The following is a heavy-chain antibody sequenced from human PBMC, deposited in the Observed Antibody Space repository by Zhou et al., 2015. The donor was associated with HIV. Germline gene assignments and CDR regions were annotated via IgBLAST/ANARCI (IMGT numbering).Heavy chain of an antibody. Sequence: QVQLVQSGAEVKKPGSSVKVSCKASGGTFSSYAISWVRQAPGQGLEWMGGIIPIFGTANYAQKFQGRVTFTADKFTSTAYMELSSLTSEDTAVYYCARGRWEIPDEYWGQGTLVTVSP. CDR1: GGTFSSYA. CDR2: IIPIFGTA. J-gene: IGHJ4*02. CDR3: ARGRWEIPDEY. D-gene: IGHD4-23*01. V-gene: IGHV1-69*06.